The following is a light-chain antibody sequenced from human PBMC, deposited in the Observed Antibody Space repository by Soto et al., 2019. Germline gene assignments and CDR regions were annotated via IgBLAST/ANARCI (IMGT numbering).Light chain of an antibody. J-gene: IGKJ3*01. CDR2: GAS. CDR1: QSVSSNY. CDR3: QHSGSSPIST. Sequence: EIVLTQSPGTLSLSPGERATLSCRASQSVSSNYLAWYQQKPGQAPRLLIYGASSRATGIPDRFSGSGSGTVFTLTLSSLEPEDFAVYYCQHSGSSPISTFGPGTKVDIK. V-gene: IGKV3-20*01.